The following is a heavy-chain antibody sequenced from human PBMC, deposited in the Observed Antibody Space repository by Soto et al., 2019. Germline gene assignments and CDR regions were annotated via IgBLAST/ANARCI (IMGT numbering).Heavy chain of an antibody. CDR3: ARVSYYGSGGYFDY. J-gene: IGHJ4*02. Sequence: ASVKVSCKASGNTVPNYAMHWVRQAPGQRLEWMGWINAGNGNTKYSQKFQGRVTITRDTSASTAYMELSSLRSEDTAVYYCARVSYYGSGGYFDYWGQGTLVTVSS. V-gene: IGHV1-3*01. CDR1: GNTVPNYA. D-gene: IGHD3-10*01. CDR2: INAGNGNT.